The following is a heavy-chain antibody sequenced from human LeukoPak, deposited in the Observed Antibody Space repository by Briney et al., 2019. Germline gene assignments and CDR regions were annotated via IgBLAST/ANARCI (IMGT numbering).Heavy chain of an antibody. CDR1: GFTFDDYA. D-gene: IGHD1-26*01. CDR2: ISWNSGSI. Sequence: PGRSLRLSCAASGFTFDDYAMHWVRQAPGKGLEWVSGISWNSGSIGYADSVKGRFTISRDNAKNSLYLQMNSLRAEDTALYYCAKDREGPQFTYMDVWGKGTTVTVSS. CDR3: AKDREGPQFTYMDV. V-gene: IGHV3-9*01. J-gene: IGHJ6*03.